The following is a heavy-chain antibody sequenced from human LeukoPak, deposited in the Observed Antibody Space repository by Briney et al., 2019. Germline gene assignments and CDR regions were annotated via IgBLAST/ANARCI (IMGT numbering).Heavy chain of an antibody. Sequence: PGGSLRLACAASGFTFSSYGMHWVRQAPGKGLEWLAFTRYDGSNKYYADSVKGRFTISRDNSKNTLYLQMNSLRAEDTAVYYCAKSLYYYALPYYFDYWGQGTLVTVSS. D-gene: IGHD3-10*01. CDR2: TRYDGSNK. V-gene: IGHV3-30*02. CDR1: GFTFSSYG. J-gene: IGHJ4*02. CDR3: AKSLYYYALPYYFDY.